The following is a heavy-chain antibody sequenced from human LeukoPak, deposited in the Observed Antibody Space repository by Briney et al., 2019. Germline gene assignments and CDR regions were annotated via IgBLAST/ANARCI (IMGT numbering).Heavy chain of an antibody. D-gene: IGHD2-15*01. V-gene: IGHV4-34*01. CDR1: GGALRGFY. CDR2: NNHSGST. J-gene: IGHJ5*02. CDR3: ARGPDCSGGICYRWFDP. Sequence: PSGTPSPTRAVLGGALRGFYWGWVPQPPGEGVGWVWGNNHSGSTNYNPSLKSRVTISVDTSKNQFSLKLSSVTAADTAVYYCARGPDCSGGICYRWFDPWGQGTLVTVSS.